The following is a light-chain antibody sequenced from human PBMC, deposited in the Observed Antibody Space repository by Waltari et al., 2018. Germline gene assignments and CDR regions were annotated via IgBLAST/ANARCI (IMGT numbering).Light chain of an antibody. J-gene: IGKJ5*01. CDR3: QQRSNWPIT. CDR1: QSVSSY. Sequence: EIVLTQSPATPALSPGERANLSCRASQSVSSYLAWYQQKPGQAPRLLIYDASNRATGIPARFSGSGSGTDFTLTISSLEPEDFAVYYCQQRSNWPITFGQGTRLEIK. CDR2: DAS. V-gene: IGKV3-11*01.